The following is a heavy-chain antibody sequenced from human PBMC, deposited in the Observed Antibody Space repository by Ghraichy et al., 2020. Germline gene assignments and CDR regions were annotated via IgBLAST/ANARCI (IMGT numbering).Heavy chain of an antibody. J-gene: IGHJ4*02. D-gene: IGHD5-18*01. CDR2: INPNSGGT. V-gene: IGHV1-2*02. Sequence: ASVKVSCKASGYTFTGYYMHWVRQAPGQGLEWMGWINPNSGGTNYAQKFQGRVTMTRDTSISTAYMELSRLRSDDTAVYYCVRTISTRGYSYGSKDEGPDYWGQGTLVTVSS. CDR1: GYTFTGYY. CDR3: VRTISTRGYSYGSKDEGPDY.